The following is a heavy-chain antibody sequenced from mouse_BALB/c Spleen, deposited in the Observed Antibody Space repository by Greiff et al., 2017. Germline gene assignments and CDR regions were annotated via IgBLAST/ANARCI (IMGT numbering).Heavy chain of an antibody. V-gene: IGHV5-6*03. Sequence: EVKLVESGGGLVKPGGSLKLSCAASGFTFSSYGMSWVRQTPDKRLEWVATISSGGSYTYYPDSVKGRFTISRDNAKNTLYLQMSSLKSEDTAMYYCARLYYGSSHPWFAYWGQGTLVTVSA. CDR2: ISSGGSYT. CDR1: GFTFSSYG. J-gene: IGHJ3*01. D-gene: IGHD1-1*01. CDR3: ARLYYGSSHPWFAY.